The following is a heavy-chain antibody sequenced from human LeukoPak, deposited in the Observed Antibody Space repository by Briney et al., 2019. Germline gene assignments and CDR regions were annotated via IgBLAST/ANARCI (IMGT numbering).Heavy chain of an antibody. V-gene: IGHV1-58*02. Sequence: ASVKVSCKASGYTFTGYYMHWVRQAPGQGLEWIGWIVVGSANTNYAQKFQERVTITRDMSTSTAYMELSSLRSEDTAVYYCAADSSGNDAFDIWGQGTMVTVSS. CDR2: IVVGSANT. CDR1: GYTFTGYY. D-gene: IGHD6-25*01. CDR3: AADSSGNDAFDI. J-gene: IGHJ3*02.